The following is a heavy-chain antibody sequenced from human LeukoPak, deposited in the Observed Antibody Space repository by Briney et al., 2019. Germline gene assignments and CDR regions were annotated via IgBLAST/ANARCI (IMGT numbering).Heavy chain of an antibody. CDR1: GFSFSDFG. V-gene: IGHV3-21*01. D-gene: IGHD3-3*01. CDR2: ISAHSRYI. J-gene: IGHJ4*02. CDR3: ARQYYDFWSGFYTADYYFDY. Sequence: GGSLRLSCAASGFSFSDFGMNWVRQAPGKGLEWVSSISAHSRYIYYADSVKGRFTISRDNAQTSLYLEMNSLRGEDSAVYYCARQYYDFWSGFYTADYYFDYWGRGTLVTVSS.